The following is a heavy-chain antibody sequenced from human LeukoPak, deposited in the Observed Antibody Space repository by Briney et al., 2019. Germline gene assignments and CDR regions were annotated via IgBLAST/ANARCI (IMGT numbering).Heavy chain of an antibody. Sequence: SETLSLTCTVSGGSISSSSYYWGWIRQPPGKGLEWIGSIYYSGSTYYNPSLKSRVTISVDTSKNQFSLKLSSVTAADTAVYYCARLYSDDYGDYPFFDYWGQGTLVTVSS. D-gene: IGHD4-17*01. CDR2: IYYSGST. J-gene: IGHJ4*02. CDR3: ARLYSDDYGDYPFFDY. CDR1: GGSISSSSYY. V-gene: IGHV4-39*01.